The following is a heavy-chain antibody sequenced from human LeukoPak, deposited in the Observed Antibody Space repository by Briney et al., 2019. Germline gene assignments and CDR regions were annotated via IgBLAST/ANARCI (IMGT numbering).Heavy chain of an antibody. D-gene: IGHD5-18*01. CDR3: AKSGYSFLVDY. V-gene: IGHV4-39*01. Sequence: SETLSLTCAVYGGSFSGYYWGWVRQPPGKGLEWIASMSYSGTTYYNPSLKSRVTISVDTSKNGFSLKLSSVTAADTAVYYCAKSGYSFLVDYWGQGTLVTVSS. CDR2: MSYSGTT. J-gene: IGHJ4*02. CDR1: GGSFSGYY.